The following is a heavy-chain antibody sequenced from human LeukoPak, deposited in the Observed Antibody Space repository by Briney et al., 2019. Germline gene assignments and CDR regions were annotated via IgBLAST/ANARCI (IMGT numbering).Heavy chain of an antibody. Sequence: SETLSLTCTVSGGSISSYYWSWIRQPAGKGLEWIGRIYTSGSTNYNPSLKSRVTMSVDTSKNQFSLKLSSVTAADTAVYYCARGDPYGSGSPIGWFDPWGQGTLVTVSS. CDR1: GGSISSYY. V-gene: IGHV4-4*07. J-gene: IGHJ5*02. CDR2: IYTSGST. CDR3: ARGDPYGSGSPIGWFDP. D-gene: IGHD3-10*01.